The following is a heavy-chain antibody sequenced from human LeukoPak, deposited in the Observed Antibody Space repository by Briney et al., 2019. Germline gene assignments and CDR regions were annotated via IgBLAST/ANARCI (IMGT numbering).Heavy chain of an antibody. V-gene: IGHV3-48*01. J-gene: IGHJ4*02. D-gene: IGHD5-24*01. Sequence: PGGSLRLSCAASGFTFSSYSMNWVRQAPGKGLEWVSYISSSSSTIYYADSVKGRFTISRDNAKNSLYLQMNSLRAEDTAVYHCARAPSRRDGYNSGYWGQGTLVTVSS. CDR2: ISSSSSTI. CDR1: GFTFSSYS. CDR3: ARAPSRRDGYNSGY.